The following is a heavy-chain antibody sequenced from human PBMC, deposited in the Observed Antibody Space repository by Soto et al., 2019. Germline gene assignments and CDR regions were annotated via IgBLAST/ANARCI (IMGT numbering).Heavy chain of an antibody. CDR3: APNWNFDY. Sequence: EVQLVESGGGLVKPGGSLRLSCAASGFTFSSYTMNWVRQAPGKGLEWLSSINSRSNYIYYADSVKGRFTISRDNAKNSLYLQMNSLITEDTAVYYCAPNWNFDYWGQGTPVTVS. CDR1: GFTFSSYT. J-gene: IGHJ4*02. D-gene: IGHD2-8*01. V-gene: IGHV3-21*03. CDR2: INSRSNYI.